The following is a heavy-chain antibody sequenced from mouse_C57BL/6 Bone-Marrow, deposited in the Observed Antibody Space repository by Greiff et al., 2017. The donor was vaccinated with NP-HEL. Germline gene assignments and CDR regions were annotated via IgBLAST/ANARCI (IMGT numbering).Heavy chain of an antibody. CDR3: AKVHSNWDEAMDY. CDR1: GFSLTSYG. J-gene: IGHJ4*01. CDR2: IWGGGST. V-gene: IGHV2-9*01. Sequence: VKLVESGPGLVAPSQSLSITCTVSGFSLTSYGVDWVRQPPGKGLEWLGVIWGGGSTNYNSALMSRLSISTDNSKSQVYIKMNSLKTDDTAMYYCAKVHSNWDEAMDYWGQGTSVTVSS. D-gene: IGHD4-1*01.